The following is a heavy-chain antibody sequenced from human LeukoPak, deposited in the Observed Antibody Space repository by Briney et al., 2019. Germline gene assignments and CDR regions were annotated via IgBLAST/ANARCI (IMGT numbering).Heavy chain of an antibody. CDR3: ARDNSGYYEYYYYGMDV. D-gene: IGHD3-22*01. V-gene: IGHV3-66*01. CDR2: IYSGGST. J-gene: IGHJ6*02. CDR1: RFTVSSNY. Sequence: GGSLRLSCAASRFTVSSNYMSWVRQAPGKGLEWVSVIYSGGSTYYADSVKGRFTISRDNSKNTLYLQMNSLRAEDTAVYYCARDNSGYYEYYYYGMDVWGQGTTVTVSS.